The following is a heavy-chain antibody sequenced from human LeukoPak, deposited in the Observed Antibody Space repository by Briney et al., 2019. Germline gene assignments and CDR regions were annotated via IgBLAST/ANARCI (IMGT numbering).Heavy chain of an antibody. D-gene: IGHD6-13*01. CDR3: ARYTSHVFDY. CDR2: IFYTGSA. V-gene: IGHV4-59*11. CDR1: GGSIRGHY. Sequence: SETLSLTCTVSGGSIRGHYWSWIRQPPGKALEWIGYIFYTGSAYYNPSLKSRVIISLDTSKNQFSLKLSSVTAADAAVYYCARYTSHVFDYWGQGTLVTVSS. J-gene: IGHJ4*02.